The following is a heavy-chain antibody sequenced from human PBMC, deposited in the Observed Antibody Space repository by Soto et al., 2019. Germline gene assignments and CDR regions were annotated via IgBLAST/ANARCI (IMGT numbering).Heavy chain of an antibody. J-gene: IGHJ4*02. CDR2: IDWDDDK. Sequence: SGPTLVNPTQTLTLTCTFSGFSLSTSGMCVSWIRQPPGKALEWLARIDWDDDKYYSTSLKTRLTISKDTSKNQVVLTMTNMDPVDTATYYCARIMRTSRITIFGVVIEYYFDYWGQGTLVTVSS. CDR1: GFSLSTSGMC. V-gene: IGHV2-70*11. CDR3: ARIMRTSRITIFGVVIEYYFDY. D-gene: IGHD3-3*01.